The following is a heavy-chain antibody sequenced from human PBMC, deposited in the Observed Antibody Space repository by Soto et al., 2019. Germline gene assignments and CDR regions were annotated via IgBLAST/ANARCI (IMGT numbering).Heavy chain of an antibody. D-gene: IGHD1-26*01. J-gene: IGHJ5*02. Sequence: TSETLSLTCAVSGYSISSGYYWGWIRQPPGKGLEWIGSIYHSGSTYYNPSLKSRVTISVDTSKNQFSLKLSSVTAADTAVYYCARARIVGATTDWFDPWGQGTLVTVSS. V-gene: IGHV4-38-2*01. CDR1: GYSISSGYY. CDR3: ARARIVGATTDWFDP. CDR2: IYHSGST.